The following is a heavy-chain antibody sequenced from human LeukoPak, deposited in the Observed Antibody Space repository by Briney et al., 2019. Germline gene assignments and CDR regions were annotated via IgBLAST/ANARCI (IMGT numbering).Heavy chain of an antibody. CDR3: KSGGAAPGSFDY. CDR2: IKYDGSED. D-gene: IGHD1-1*01. V-gene: IGHV3-7*01. CDR1: GFTFSRYW. J-gene: IGHJ4*02. Sequence: GGSLRLSCAASGFTFSRYWMSWMRQAPGKGLEWVANIKYDGSEDYYVDSVKGRFTIPRDNAKNTLYLQLNSLRVEDTAVYYCKSGGAAPGSFDYWGQGTLVTVSP.